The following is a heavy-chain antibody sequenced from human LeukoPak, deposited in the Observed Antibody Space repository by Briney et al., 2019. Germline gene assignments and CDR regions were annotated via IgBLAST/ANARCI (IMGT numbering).Heavy chain of an antibody. CDR3: AKGLFDSSGYSEHFDY. V-gene: IGHV3-23*01. CDR2: IRTSGDST. Sequence: GGSLRLSCAASGFSFSSYDMSWVRQAPGKGLEWVSGIRTSGDSTYYADSVKGRFTISRDNSRDTLNLQMNSLRAEDPAVYYCAKGLFDSSGYSEHFDYWGQGTQVTVSS. D-gene: IGHD3-22*01. J-gene: IGHJ4*02. CDR1: GFSFSSYD.